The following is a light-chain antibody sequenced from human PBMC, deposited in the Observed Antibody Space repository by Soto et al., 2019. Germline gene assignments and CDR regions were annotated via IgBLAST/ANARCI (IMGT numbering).Light chain of an antibody. V-gene: IGLV2-14*01. Sequence: QSLPSPPASVSGSPGQSITISCTGTSSHVGGFIHVAWYQQHPGKARILIIYEVRNRPSGVSNRFSGSKSGNTASLTISGLQADDEADYYCCSYTSSSIRVFGGGTKVTV. CDR2: EVR. CDR1: SSHVGGFIH. J-gene: IGLJ3*02. CDR3: CSYTSSSIRV.